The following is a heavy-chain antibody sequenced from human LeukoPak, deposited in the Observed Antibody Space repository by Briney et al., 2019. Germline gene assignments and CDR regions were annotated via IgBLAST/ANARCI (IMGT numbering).Heavy chain of an antibody. CDR1: GFTVSTNY. D-gene: IGHD5-12*01. CDR2: IYSGGST. CDR3: ARVQGETPPTNAFDI. Sequence: GGSLRLSCAASGFTVSTNYLSWVRQAPGKGLEWLSVIYSGGSTYYADSVKGRFTISRDKSKNTLYLQMNSLRAEDTAVYYCARVQGETPPTNAFDIWGQGTMVTVSS. V-gene: IGHV3-66*01. J-gene: IGHJ3*02.